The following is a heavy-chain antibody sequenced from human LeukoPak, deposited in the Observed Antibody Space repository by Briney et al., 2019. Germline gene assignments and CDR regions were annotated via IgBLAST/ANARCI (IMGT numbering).Heavy chain of an antibody. V-gene: IGHV1-3*01. D-gene: IGHD5-18*01. J-gene: IGHJ6*02. CDR1: GYTFISYA. Sequence: ASVKVSCKASGYTFISYAMHWVRQAPGQRLEWMGWINAGNGNTKYSQKFQGRVTITKDTSASTAYMELSSLRSEDTAVYYCARGVYSYGSVRYYFYGMDVWGQGATVTVS. CDR3: ARGVYSYGSVRYYFYGMDV. CDR2: INAGNGNT.